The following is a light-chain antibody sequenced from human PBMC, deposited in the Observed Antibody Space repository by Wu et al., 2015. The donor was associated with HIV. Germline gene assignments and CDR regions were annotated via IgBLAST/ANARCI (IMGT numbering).Light chain of an antibody. CDR3: QQYNNWPVT. V-gene: IGKV3D-15*01. CDR1: QSVTSN. CDR2: AAS. Sequence: EIVLTQSPGTLSLSPGERVTLSCRASQSVTSNYLAWYQKKLGQAPRVLIFAASSRATGIPDRFSGSGSGTEFTLTISSLQSEDFAVYYCQQYNNWPVTFGQGTKVEIK. J-gene: IGKJ1*01.